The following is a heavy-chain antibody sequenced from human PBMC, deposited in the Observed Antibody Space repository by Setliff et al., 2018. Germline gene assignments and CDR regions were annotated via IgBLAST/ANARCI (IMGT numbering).Heavy chain of an antibody. Sequence: TLSLTCAVYGGSFSTYYWIWIRQPPGKGLEWIGEINHSGSTNYNPSLKSRVTISVDTSKNQFSLKLSSVTAEDTAVYYCARAHSSTLSVHDYWGQGTLVTVSS. V-gene: IGHV4-34*01. D-gene: IGHD2-2*01. CDR1: GGSFSTYY. CDR3: ARAHSSTLSVHDY. J-gene: IGHJ4*02. CDR2: INHSGST.